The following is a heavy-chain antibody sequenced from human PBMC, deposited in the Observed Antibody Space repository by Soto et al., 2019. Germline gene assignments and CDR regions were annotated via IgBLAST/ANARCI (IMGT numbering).Heavy chain of an antibody. D-gene: IGHD5-12*01. CDR3: ARDRGGYDRLYFYHGMDV. Sequence: SLRLSCASSGVTFSDDYMSGIRQAPGKGLEYISYISSSSGSTNYSDSVKGRFTISRDNAKNSLYLQMSSLGAEDTAVYYCARDRGGYDRLYFYHGMDVWGQGTKVTVSS. CDR2: ISSSSGST. V-gene: IGHV3-11*06. CDR1: GVTFSDDY. J-gene: IGHJ6*02.